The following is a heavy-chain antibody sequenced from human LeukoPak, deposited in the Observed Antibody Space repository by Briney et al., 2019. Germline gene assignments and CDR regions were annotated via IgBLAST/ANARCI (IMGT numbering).Heavy chain of an antibody. J-gene: IGHJ4*02. CDR1: GFTFSSYA. CDR2: ISYDGGNK. Sequence: PGRSLRLSCAASGFTFSSYAMHWVRQAPGKGLEWVAVISYDGGNKYYADSVKGRFTISRDNSKNTLYLQMNSLRAEDTAVFYCAKAPISGGWYYYVDSRGQGTLVTVSS. V-gene: IGHV3-30*04. D-gene: IGHD6-19*01. CDR3: AKAPISGGWYYYVDS.